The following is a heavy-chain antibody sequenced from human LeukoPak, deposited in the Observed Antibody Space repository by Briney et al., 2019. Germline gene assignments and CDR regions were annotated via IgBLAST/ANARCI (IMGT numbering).Heavy chain of an antibody. CDR1: GYTFSRYG. J-gene: IGHJ4*02. CDR3: ARESSGVAGTREFDY. CDR2: ISGYNGNT. Sequence: ASVKVSCKASGYTFSRYGISWVRQAPGQGLEWMGWISGYNGNTRYPQGFQGRVTMTTDTSTSTVYMELRSLRSDDTAVYYCARESSGVAGTREFDYWGQGTLVTVSS. V-gene: IGHV1-18*01. D-gene: IGHD6-19*01.